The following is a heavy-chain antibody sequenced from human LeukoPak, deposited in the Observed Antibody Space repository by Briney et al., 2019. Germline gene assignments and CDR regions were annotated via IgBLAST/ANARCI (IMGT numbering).Heavy chain of an antibody. CDR3: AKGLGSYYGSGSYYKGHRLVLVY. CDR2: IRNDGSIK. V-gene: IGHV3-30*02. Sequence: PGGSLRLSCAASGFTFSNYGMHRVRQAPGKGLEWVTFIRNDGSIKYYADSVKGRFTISRDNSKNTLYLQMNSLRPEDTAVYYCAKGLGSYYGSGSYYKGHRLVLVYWGQGTLLTVSS. J-gene: IGHJ4*02. CDR1: GFTFSNYG. D-gene: IGHD3-10*01.